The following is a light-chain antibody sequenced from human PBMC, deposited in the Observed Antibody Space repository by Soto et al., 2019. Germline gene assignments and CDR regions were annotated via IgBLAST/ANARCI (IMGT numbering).Light chain of an antibody. CDR1: QSVSGN. V-gene: IGKV3-15*01. CDR3: QQYNNWPPN. Sequence: EIVMTQSPATLSVSPGERATLSCRASQSVSGNLAWYQQKPGQAPRLLIYGASTRATGTPPRFSGSGSGTEFTHTISSLQSEDFAFYYCQQYNNWPPNFGQGTRLEIK. J-gene: IGKJ5*01. CDR2: GAS.